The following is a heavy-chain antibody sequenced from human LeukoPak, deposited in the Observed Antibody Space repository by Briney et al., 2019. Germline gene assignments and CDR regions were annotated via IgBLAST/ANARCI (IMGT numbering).Heavy chain of an antibody. V-gene: IGHV3-23*01. CDR2: ISGSGGST. D-gene: IGHD4-23*01. CDR1: GFTFSSYA. Sequence: PGGSLRLSCAASGFTFSSYAMSWVRQAPGKGLEWVSAISGSGGSTYYADSVKGRFTIPRDNSKNTLYLQMNSLRAEDTAVYYCAKDNSARTSAFLDYWGQGTLVTVSS. J-gene: IGHJ4*02. CDR3: AKDNSARTSAFLDY.